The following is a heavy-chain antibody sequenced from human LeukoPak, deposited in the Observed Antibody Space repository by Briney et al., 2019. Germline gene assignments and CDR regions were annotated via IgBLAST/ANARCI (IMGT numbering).Heavy chain of an antibody. CDR1: GFTFSNHG. D-gene: IGHD5-12*01. CDR2: ISPSGDIT. Sequence: GGSLRLSCAASGFTFSNHGMNWVRQAPGKGLEWVSGISPSGDITYYADSVKGRFTISRDNAKNSQYLQMNSLRAEDTAVYYCARDPWTNSDYDGFDYWGQGTLVTVSS. CDR3: ARDPWTNSDYDGFDY. J-gene: IGHJ4*02. V-gene: IGHV3-23*01.